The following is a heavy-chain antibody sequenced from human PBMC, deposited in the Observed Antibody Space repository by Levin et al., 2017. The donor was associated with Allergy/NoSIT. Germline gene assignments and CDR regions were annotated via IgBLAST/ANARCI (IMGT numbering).Heavy chain of an antibody. J-gene: IGHJ5*02. Sequence: SETLSLTCAVSGGSISSGGYSWSWIRQPPGTGLEWIGYIYHSGSTYYNPSLKSRVTISVDRSKNQFSLKLSSVTAADTAVYYCARALDPDWFDPWGQGTLVTVSS. CDR1: GGSISSGGYS. CDR3: ARALDPDWFDP. V-gene: IGHV4-30-2*01. CDR2: IYHSGST.